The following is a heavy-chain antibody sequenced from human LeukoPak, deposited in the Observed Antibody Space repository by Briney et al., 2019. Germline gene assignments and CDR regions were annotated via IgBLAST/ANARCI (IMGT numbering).Heavy chain of an antibody. Sequence: GGSLRLSCAASGFTFSSAWMSWVRQAPGKGLEWVGRIRSKTDGGTTDYAAPVNRRFTISRDDSKNTVNLQMNSLKIEDTAVYHCTTLYEIFWSSPAGVWAKGTPVTVSS. CDR1: GFTFSSAW. CDR2: IRSKTDGGTT. CDR3: TTLYEIFWSSPAGV. J-gene: IGHJ6*04. D-gene: IGHD3-3*01. V-gene: IGHV3-15*01.